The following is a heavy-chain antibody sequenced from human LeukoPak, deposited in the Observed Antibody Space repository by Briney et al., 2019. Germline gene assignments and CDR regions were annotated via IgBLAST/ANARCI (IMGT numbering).Heavy chain of an antibody. CDR2: INPSGGST. V-gene: IGHV1-46*01. J-gene: IGHJ4*02. Sequence: ASVKVSCKASGYTFTSYYMHWVRQAPGQGLEGRGIINPSGGSTNYAQKLQGRVTMTTDTSTSTAYMELRSLRSDDTAVYYCARYYRESATPFDYWGQGTLVTVSS. CDR1: GYTFTSYY. CDR3: ARYYRESATPFDY. D-gene: IGHD1-14*01.